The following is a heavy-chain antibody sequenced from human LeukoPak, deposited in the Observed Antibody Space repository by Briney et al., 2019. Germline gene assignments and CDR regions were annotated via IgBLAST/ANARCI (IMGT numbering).Heavy chain of an antibody. CDR2: IYYSGST. J-gene: IGHJ4*02. CDR3: ARGPGDY. CDR1: GGSISSHY. V-gene: IGHV4-59*11. D-gene: IGHD3-10*01. Sequence: PSETLSLTCTVSGGSISSHYWSWIRQPPGKGLEWIGYIYYSGSTNYNPSLKSRVTISVDTSKDQFSLKLSSVTAADTAVYYCARGPGDYWGQGTLVTVSS.